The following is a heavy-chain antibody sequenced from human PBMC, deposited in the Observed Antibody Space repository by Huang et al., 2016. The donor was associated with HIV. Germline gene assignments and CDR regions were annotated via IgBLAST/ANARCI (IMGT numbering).Heavy chain of an antibody. CDR3: ARDLVFGSTTNDY. V-gene: IGHV3-53*01. CDR2: IYSDGRT. CDR1: GFTVSDSD. J-gene: IGHJ4*02. Sequence: EVQLVESGGGLIQPGGSLRLSCVASGFTVSDSDMSWVRQAPGKGLEWVSVIYSDGRTFYADSVKGRLTISRDNSKNTLYLQMNSLRPEDTAIYYCARDLVFGSTTNDYWGQGTLVTVSS. D-gene: IGHD2-2*01.